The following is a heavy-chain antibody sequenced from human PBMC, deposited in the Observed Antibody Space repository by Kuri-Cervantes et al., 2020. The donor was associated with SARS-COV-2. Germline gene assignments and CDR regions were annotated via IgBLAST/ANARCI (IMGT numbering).Heavy chain of an antibody. V-gene: IGHV1-46*01. CDR2: INPSDGRT. D-gene: IGHD3-10*01. Sequence: ASVKVSCKASGYTFTGFYMHWVRQAPGQGLEWMGIINPSDGRTRYAQKFQGGVTMTRDTSTSTVYMEWTSLRSEDTAVYYCVRGKYHRINMIRGVMAADFDYWGQGTLVTVSS. CDR1: GYTFTGFY. CDR3: VRGKYHRINMIRGVMAADFDY. J-gene: IGHJ4*02.